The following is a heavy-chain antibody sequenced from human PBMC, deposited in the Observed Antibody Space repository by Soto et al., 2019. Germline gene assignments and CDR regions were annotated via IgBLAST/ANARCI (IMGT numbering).Heavy chain of an antibody. Sequence: QLQLQESGPGLVKPSETLSLTCTVSGGSISSSSYYWGWIRQPPGKGLEWIGSIYYSGSTYYNPSLKSRVTISVDTSKNQFSLKLSSVTAADTAVYYCARQDRPGWFDPWGQGTLVTVSS. CDR2: IYYSGST. CDR1: GGSISSSSYY. V-gene: IGHV4-39*01. CDR3: ARQDRPGWFDP. J-gene: IGHJ5*02.